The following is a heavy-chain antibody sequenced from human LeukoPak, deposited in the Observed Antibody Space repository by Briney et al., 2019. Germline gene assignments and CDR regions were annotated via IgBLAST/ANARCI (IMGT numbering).Heavy chain of an antibody. CDR3: ARYLIGAAAGSNAFDI. CDR1: GGSISSYY. CDR2: IYYSGST. Sequence: PSETLSLTCTVSGGSISSYYWSWIRQPPGKGLEWIGYIYYSGSTNYNPSLKSRVTISVDTSKNQFSLKLSSVTAAGTAVYYCARYLIGAAAGSNAFDIWGQGTMVTVSS. V-gene: IGHV4-59*01. D-gene: IGHD6-13*01. J-gene: IGHJ3*02.